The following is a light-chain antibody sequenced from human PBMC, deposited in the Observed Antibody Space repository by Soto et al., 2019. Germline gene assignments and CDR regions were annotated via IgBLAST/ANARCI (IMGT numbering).Light chain of an antibody. Sequence: QSVLTQPASVSGSPGQSITITCTGTSSDVGGYKYVSWYQQHPGKAPKLLIYVVSNRPSGVSNRFSGSKAGNTASLTISGLRAEDEADYYCSSYTTTSTYLFGTGTKVTAL. CDR1: SSDVGGYKY. CDR2: VVS. CDR3: SSYTTTSTYL. J-gene: IGLJ1*01. V-gene: IGLV2-14*01.